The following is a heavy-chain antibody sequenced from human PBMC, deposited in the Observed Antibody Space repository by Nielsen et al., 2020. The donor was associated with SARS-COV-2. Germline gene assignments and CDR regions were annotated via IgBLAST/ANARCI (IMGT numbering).Heavy chain of an antibody. Sequence: GESLKISCAASGFTFSSYDMHWVRQATGKGLEWVSAIGTAGDTYYPGSVKGRFTISRENAKNSLDLQMNSLRAGDTAVYYCVRGDLIHSSSWTNYYYYYGMDVWGQGTTVTVSS. CDR2: IGTAGDT. CDR3: VRGDLIHSSSWTNYYYYYGMDV. J-gene: IGHJ6*02. CDR1: GFTFSSYD. V-gene: IGHV3-13*04. D-gene: IGHD6-13*01.